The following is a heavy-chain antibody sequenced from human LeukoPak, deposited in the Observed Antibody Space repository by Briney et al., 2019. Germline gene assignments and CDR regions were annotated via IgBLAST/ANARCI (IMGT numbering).Heavy chain of an antibody. J-gene: IGHJ4*02. V-gene: IGHV3-53*01. D-gene: IGHD3-22*01. CDR2: IYSGGST. CDR3: ARRKYYYDSSGYYWAFDY. CDR1: GFTVSSNY. Sequence: GGSLRLSCAASGFTVSSNYMSWVRQAPGKGLEWVSVIYSGGSTYYSDSVKGRFTISRDNSKNTLYLQMNSLRAEDTAVYYCARRKYYYDSSGYYWAFDYWGQGTLVTVSS.